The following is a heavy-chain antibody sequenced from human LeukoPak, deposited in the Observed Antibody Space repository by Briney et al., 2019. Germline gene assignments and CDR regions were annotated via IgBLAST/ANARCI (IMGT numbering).Heavy chain of an antibody. D-gene: IGHD6-19*01. CDR2: IYYSGST. CDR3: ARERYSSGCPDY. J-gene: IGHJ4*02. CDR1: GGSISSSSYY. V-gene: IGHV4-39*02. Sequence: PSETLSLTCTVSGGSISSSSYYWGWIRQPPGKGLEWIGSIYYSGSTYYNPSLKSRVTISVDTSKNQFSLKLSSVTAADTAVYYCARERYSSGCPDYWGQGTLATVSS.